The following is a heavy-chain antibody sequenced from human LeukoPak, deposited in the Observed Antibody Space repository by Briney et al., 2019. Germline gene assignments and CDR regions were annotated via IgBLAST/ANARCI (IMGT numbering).Heavy chain of an antibody. V-gene: IGHV4-59*08. J-gene: IGHJ4*02. Sequence: PSETLSLTCTVAGGSISRYYWSWIRQPPGKGLEWIGDIYYSGSTNYNPSLKSRVTISVDTSKNQLCLKLSSVTAADTGVYYCARHVATRLRIRLSFDYWGQGTLVTVSS. CDR3: ARHVATRLRIRLSFDY. CDR1: GGSISRYY. CDR2: IYYSGST. D-gene: IGHD3-16*01.